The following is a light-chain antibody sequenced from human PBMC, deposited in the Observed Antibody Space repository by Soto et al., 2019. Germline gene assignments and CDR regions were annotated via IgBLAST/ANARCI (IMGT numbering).Light chain of an antibody. V-gene: IGKV1-39*01. CDR1: QSISSY. J-gene: IGKJ2*01. CDR3: QQSYSTLSYT. Sequence: DIQMTQSPSSVSASVGDRVTITCRASQSISSYLNWYQQKPGKAPKLLIYAASSLQSGVPSRFSGSGSGTDFTLTISSLQPEDFATYYCQQSYSTLSYTFGQGTKLEIK. CDR2: AAS.